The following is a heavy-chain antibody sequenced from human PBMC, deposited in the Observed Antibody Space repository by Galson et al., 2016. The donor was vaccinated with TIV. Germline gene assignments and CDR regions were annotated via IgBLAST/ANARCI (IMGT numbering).Heavy chain of an antibody. CDR2: IIPMVGMT. D-gene: IGHD3-22*01. J-gene: IGHJ3*02. Sequence: QSGAEVKNPGASVKVSCKASGGTFSSYSVSWVRQAPGQGLEWMGRIIPMVGMTNYAQKFQGKITITADKSTSTAYMELSSLRSEDTAVYYCAEASKYESSGYYRDVFDIWGQGTTVTVSS. CDR3: AEASKYESSGYYRDVFDI. V-gene: IGHV1-69*02. CDR1: GGTFSSYS.